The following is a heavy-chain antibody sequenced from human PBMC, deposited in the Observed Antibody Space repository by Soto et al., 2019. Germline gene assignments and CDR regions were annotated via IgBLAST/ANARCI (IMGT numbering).Heavy chain of an antibody. CDR2: INPSGGST. Sequence: ASVKVSCKASGYTFTSSYFHWVRQAPGQGLEWMGMINPSGGSTSYTQKFQGRVTMTRDTSTSTVYMELSSLRSEDTAVYYCARAVSEYSSSWYDYWGQGTLVTVSS. J-gene: IGHJ4*02. CDR1: GYTFTSSY. D-gene: IGHD6-13*01. V-gene: IGHV1-46*01. CDR3: ARAVSEYSSSWYDY.